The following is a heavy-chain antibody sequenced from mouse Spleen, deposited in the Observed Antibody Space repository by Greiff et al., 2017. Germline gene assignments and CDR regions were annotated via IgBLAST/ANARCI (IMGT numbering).Heavy chain of an antibody. CDR1: GYTFTSYW. CDR2: IYPGSGST. V-gene: IGHV1-55*01. Sequence: QVQLQQPGAELVKPGASVKMSCKASGYTFTSYWITWVKQRPGQGLEWIGDIYPGSGSTNYNEKFKSKATLTVDTSSSTAYMQLSSLTSEDSAVYYCARKGYYSNYLDYWGQGTTLTVSS. J-gene: IGHJ2*01. CDR3: ARKGYYSNYLDY. D-gene: IGHD2-5*01.